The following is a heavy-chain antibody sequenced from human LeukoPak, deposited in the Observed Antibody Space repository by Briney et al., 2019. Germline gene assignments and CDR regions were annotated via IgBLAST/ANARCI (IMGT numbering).Heavy chain of an antibody. CDR1: GFTFSSYS. V-gene: IGHV3-21*04. D-gene: IGHD3-22*01. CDR3: ARRSGINYYDSSGYYSDY. Sequence: GGSLRLSCAASGFTFSSYSMNWVRQAPGKGLEWVSSISSSSSYIYYADSVKGRFTISRDNAKKSLYLQMNSLRAEDTAVYYCARRSGINYYDSSGYYSDYWGQGTLVTVSS. J-gene: IGHJ4*02. CDR2: ISSSSSYI.